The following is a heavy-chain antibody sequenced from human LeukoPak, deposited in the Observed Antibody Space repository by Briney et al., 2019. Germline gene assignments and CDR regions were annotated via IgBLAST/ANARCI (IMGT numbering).Heavy chain of an antibody. D-gene: IGHD2-15*01. V-gene: IGHV3-7*01. J-gene: IGHJ6*02. CDR3: ARDIVVVVAAMPYYYGMDV. Sequence: GGSLRLSCAASGFTFSSYAMHWVRQAPGKGLEWVANIKQDGSEKYYVDSVKGRFTISRDNAKNSLYLQMNSLRAEDTAVYYCARDIVVVVAAMPYYYGMDVWGQGTTVTVSS. CDR2: IKQDGSEK. CDR1: GFTFSSYA.